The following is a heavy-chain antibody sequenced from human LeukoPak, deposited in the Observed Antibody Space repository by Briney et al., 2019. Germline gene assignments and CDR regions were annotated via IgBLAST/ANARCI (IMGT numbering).Heavy chain of an antibody. J-gene: IGHJ5*02. D-gene: IGHD2-2*01. V-gene: IGHV3-23*01. Sequence: GGSLRLSCAASGFTFSSYAMSWVGQAPGKGLDWVSAFGGSGGSTYYADSVKGRFTISRDNSKNTLYLQMNSLRAEDTAVYYCAKLPAIVVVPAATGNYWFDPWGQGTLVTVSS. CDR2: FGGSGGST. CDR1: GFTFSSYA. CDR3: AKLPAIVVVPAATGNYWFDP.